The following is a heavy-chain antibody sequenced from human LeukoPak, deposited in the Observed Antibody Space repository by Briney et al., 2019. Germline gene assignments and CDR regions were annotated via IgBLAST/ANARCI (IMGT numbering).Heavy chain of an antibody. CDR3: ARDVWNDHYYYGMDV. CDR1: GGSISSYY. V-gene: IGHV4-59*01. CDR2: IYYSGST. Sequence: PSETLSLTCTVSGGSISSYYWSWIRQPPGKGLEWIGYIYYSGSTNYNPSLKSRATISVDTSKNQFSLKLSSVTAADTAVYYCARDVWNDHYYYGMDVWGQGTTVTVSS. D-gene: IGHD1-1*01. J-gene: IGHJ6*02.